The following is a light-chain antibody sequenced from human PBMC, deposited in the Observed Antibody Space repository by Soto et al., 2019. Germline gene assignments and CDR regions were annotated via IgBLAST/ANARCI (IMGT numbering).Light chain of an antibody. Sequence: QSALTQPPSASGSPGQSVTISCTGTSSDVGGYNYVSWYQQHPGKAPKLMIYEVSKRPSGVPDRFSGSKSGNTASLTVSGLQAEDEADCYCSSYAGSNTLIFGTGTQLTVL. CDR3: SSYAGSNTLI. CDR1: SSDVGGYNY. CDR2: EVS. J-gene: IGLJ1*01. V-gene: IGLV2-8*01.